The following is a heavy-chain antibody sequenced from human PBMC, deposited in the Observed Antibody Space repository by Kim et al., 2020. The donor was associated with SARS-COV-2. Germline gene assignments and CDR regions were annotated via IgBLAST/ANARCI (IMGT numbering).Heavy chain of an antibody. Sequence: GGSLRLSCAASGSTFRIYGVHWVRQAPGKGLEWVAVISNDGSKKYYADSVKGRFTIARDSPKNTLYLQIDSLRVEDTAVYYCATIPRDGYNSDWGQGTLVPVSS. D-gene: IGHD5-12*01. J-gene: IGHJ1*01. CDR2: ISNDGSKK. CDR1: GSTFRIYG. CDR3: ATIPRDGYNSD. V-gene: IGHV3-30*03.